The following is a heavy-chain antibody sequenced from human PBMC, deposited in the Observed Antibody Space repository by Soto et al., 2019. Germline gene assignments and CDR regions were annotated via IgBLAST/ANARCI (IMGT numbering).Heavy chain of an antibody. CDR1: GGSFSGYY. Sequence: KPSETLSLTCAVYGGSFSGYYWSWIRQPPGKGLEWIGKINHSGSTNYNPSLKSRVTISVDTSKNQFSLKLSSVTAADTAVYYCAGTYYYDSSGFWPLWGQGTLVTVSS. V-gene: IGHV4-34*01. CDR3: AGTYYYDSSGFWPL. CDR2: INHSGST. D-gene: IGHD3-22*01. J-gene: IGHJ4*02.